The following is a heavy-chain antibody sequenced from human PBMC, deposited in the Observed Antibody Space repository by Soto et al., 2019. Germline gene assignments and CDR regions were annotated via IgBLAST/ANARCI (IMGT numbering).Heavy chain of an antibody. CDR1: GGSISSYY. D-gene: IGHD4-17*01. CDR2: ISYSGTT. V-gene: IGHV4-59*08. Sequence: QVHLQESGPGLVKPSETLSLTCTVSGGSISSYYWSWIRQFPGKGLEWIGYISYSGTTKYNPSLKSRVHISVDTARNHFSLNVNSVTAADTAVYFCARHNLDYGDEARGFWGQGTLVTVSS. CDR3: ARHNLDYGDEARGF. J-gene: IGHJ4*02.